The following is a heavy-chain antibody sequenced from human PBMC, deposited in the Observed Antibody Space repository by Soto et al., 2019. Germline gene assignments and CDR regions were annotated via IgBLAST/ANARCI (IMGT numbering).Heavy chain of an antibody. J-gene: IGHJ6*02. CDR3: ASSAAARSALWFGESSYYYGMDV. CDR1: GGTFSSYA. CDR2: IIPIFGTA. Sequence: GASVKVSCKASGGTFSSYAISWVRQAPGQGLEWMGGIIPIFGTANYAQKFQGRVTITADESTSTAYMELSSLRSEDTAVYYCASSAAARSALWFGESSYYYGMDVWGQGTTVTVSS. V-gene: IGHV1-69*13. D-gene: IGHD3-10*01.